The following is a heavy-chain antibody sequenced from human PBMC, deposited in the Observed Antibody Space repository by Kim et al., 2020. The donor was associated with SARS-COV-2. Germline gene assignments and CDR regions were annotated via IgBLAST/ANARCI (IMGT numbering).Heavy chain of an antibody. V-gene: IGHV3-30*04. J-gene: IGHJ3*01. CDR1: GFTFSSYA. Sequence: GGSLRLSCAASGFTFSSYAMHWVRQAPGKGLEWVAVISYDGCNKYYAASVKGRSTITSNNSKTTQYLQMNSLSAEDTAVYYCARHLSLEHAFDFWGQGT. D-gene: IGHD1-1*01. CDR2: ISYDGCNK. CDR3: ARHLSLEHAFDF.